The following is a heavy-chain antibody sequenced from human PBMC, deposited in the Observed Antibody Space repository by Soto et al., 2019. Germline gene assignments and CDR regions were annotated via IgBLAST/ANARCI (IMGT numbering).Heavy chain of an antibody. J-gene: IGHJ4*02. D-gene: IGHD3-22*01. CDR2: IYYSGST. V-gene: IGHV4-59*01. CDR3: ARAVVGGDYYFAY. CDR1: CGSISSYY. Sequence: SETLSLTCTVSCGSISSYYWSWLRKPPGKGLEWIGYIYYSGSTNYNPSLTRRVTIPVVTSKNQFSLKLSSATATDTDLYYCARAVVGGDYYFAYWRQGTIVTVSS.